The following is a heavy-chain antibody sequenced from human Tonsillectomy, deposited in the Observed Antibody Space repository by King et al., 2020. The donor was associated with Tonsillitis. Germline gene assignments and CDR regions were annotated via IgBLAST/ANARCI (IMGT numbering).Heavy chain of an antibody. Sequence: VQLVESVGGVVQPGRSLRLSCAASGFTFSSYGMHWVRQAPGKGLEWVAVISYDGSNKYYADSVKGRFTISRDNSKNTLYLQMNSLRAEDTAVYYCAKDLGQVVVVPYGMDVWGQGTTVTVSS. V-gene: IGHV3-30*18. CDR2: ISYDGSNK. D-gene: IGHD2-2*01. CDR3: AKDLGQVVVVPYGMDV. CDR1: GFTFSSYG. J-gene: IGHJ6*02.